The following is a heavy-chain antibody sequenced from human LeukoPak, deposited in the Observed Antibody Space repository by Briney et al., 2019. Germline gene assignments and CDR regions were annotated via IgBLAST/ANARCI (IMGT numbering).Heavy chain of an antibody. V-gene: IGHV3-33*01. Sequence: GGSLRLSCAASGFTFSSCGMHWVRQAPGKGLEWVAAIWYDGTNKNYADSVKGRFTISRDNSKNTLYLQMNSLRAEDTAAYYCARDKKGYGDYGDFDYWGQGTLVTVSS. D-gene: IGHD4-17*01. CDR1: GFTFSSCG. CDR2: IWYDGTNK. J-gene: IGHJ4*02. CDR3: ARDKKGYGDYGDFDY.